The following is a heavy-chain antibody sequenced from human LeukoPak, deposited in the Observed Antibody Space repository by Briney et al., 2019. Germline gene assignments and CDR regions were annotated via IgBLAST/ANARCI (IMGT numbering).Heavy chain of an antibody. CDR3: ASTPYYDFWSGYPGYMDV. Sequence: ASVKVSCKASGYTFTSYGISWVRQAPGQGLEWMGWISAYNGNTNYAQKLQGRVTMTTDTSTSTAYMELRSLRSDDTAVYYCASTPYYDFWSGYPGYMDVWGKGTTVTVSS. D-gene: IGHD3-3*01. CDR1: GYTFTSYG. J-gene: IGHJ6*03. CDR2: ISAYNGNT. V-gene: IGHV1-18*01.